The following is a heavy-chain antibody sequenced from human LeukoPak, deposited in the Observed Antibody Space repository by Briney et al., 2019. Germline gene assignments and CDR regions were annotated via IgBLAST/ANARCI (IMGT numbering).Heavy chain of an antibody. CDR2: IYYSGST. D-gene: IGHD5-12*01. Sequence: SETLSLTCTVSGGSISSSNSFWGWIRQPPGKGLEWIGSIYYSGSTYYNPSLKSRVTISVDTSKNQFSLKLTSVTAADTAVYYCARGAGYSREVNYYHYMDVWGKGTTVTVSS. CDR1: GGSISSSNSF. CDR3: ARGAGYSREVNYYHYMDV. J-gene: IGHJ6*03. V-gene: IGHV4-39*07.